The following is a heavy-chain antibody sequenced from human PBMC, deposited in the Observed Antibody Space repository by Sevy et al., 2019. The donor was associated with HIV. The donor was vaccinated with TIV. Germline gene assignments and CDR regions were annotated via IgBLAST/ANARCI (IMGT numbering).Heavy chain of an antibody. Sequence: GGSLRLSRAASGFTFDDYGMTWVRQAPGKGLEWVSGINWNGGSTGYADSVKGRFTISRDNAKNSLYLQMNSLRAEDTALYYCARDFGSYGGYDYWGQGTLVTVSS. CDR3: ARDFGSYGGYDY. CDR1: GFTFDDYG. CDR2: INWNGGST. D-gene: IGHD5-12*01. J-gene: IGHJ4*02. V-gene: IGHV3-20*04.